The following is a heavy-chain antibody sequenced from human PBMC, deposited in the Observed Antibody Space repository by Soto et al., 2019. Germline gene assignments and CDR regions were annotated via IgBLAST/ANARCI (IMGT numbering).Heavy chain of an antibody. CDR2: ISSSSSYI. D-gene: IGHD2-2*02. J-gene: IGHJ6*02. V-gene: IGHV3-21*01. Sequence: GGSLRLSCADSGFTFSSYSMNWVRQAPGKGLEWVSSISSSSSYIYYADSVKGRFTISRDNAKNSLYLQMNSLRAEDTAVYYCARDRCSSTSCYNYYYGMDVWGQGTTVTAP. CDR1: GFTFSSYS. CDR3: ARDRCSSTSCYNYYYGMDV.